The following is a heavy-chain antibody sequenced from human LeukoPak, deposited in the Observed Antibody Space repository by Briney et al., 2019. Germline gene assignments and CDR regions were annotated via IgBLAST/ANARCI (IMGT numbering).Heavy chain of an antibody. J-gene: IGHJ3*02. CDR2: IYYSGST. CDR1: GGSISSGSYY. Sequence: SETLSLTCTVSGGSISSGSYYWSWIRQPPGKGLGWIGYIYYSGSTYYNPSLKSRVTISVDTSKNQFSLKLSSVTAADTAVYYCARTLLDAFDIWGQGTMVTVSS. V-gene: IGHV4-30-4*08. D-gene: IGHD3-10*01. CDR3: ARTLLDAFDI.